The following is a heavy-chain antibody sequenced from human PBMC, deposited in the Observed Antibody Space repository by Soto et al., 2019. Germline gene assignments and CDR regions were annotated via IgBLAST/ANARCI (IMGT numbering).Heavy chain of an antibody. CDR1: GFTFSSYA. V-gene: IGHV3-23*01. CDR3: AKDMYCSGGSCYPAEYFQH. CDR2: ISGSGGST. J-gene: IGHJ1*01. Sequence: LRLSCAASGFTFSSYAMSWVRQAPGKGLEWVSAISGSGGSTYYADSVKGRFTISRDNSKNTLYLQMNSLRAEDTAVYYCAKDMYCSGGSCYPAEYFQHWGQGTLVTVSS. D-gene: IGHD2-15*01.